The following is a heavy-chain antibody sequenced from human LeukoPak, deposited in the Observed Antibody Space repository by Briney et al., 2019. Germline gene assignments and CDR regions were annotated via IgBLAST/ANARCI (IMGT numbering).Heavy chain of an antibody. CDR2: IYYSGST. V-gene: IGHV4-59*01. J-gene: IGHJ4*02. D-gene: IGHD1-14*01. Sequence: SETLSLTCTVSGGSISSYYGSWIRQPPGKGLEWIGYIYYSGSTNYNPSLKSRVTISVDTSKNQFSLKLSSVTAADTAVYYCAREVSDGTGDYFDYWGQGTLVTVSS. CDR1: GGSISSYY. CDR3: AREVSDGTGDYFDY.